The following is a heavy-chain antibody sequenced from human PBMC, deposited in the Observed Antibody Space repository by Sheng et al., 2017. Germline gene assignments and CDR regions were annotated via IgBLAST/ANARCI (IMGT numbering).Heavy chain of an antibody. D-gene: IGHD3-16*01. Sequence: QVQLQQWGAGLLKPSETLSLTCAVYGGSFSGYYWSWIRQPPGKGLEWIGEINHSGSTNYNPSLKSRVTISVDTSKNQFSLKLSSVTAADTAVYYCARLGTRRKTYYFDYWGQGTLVTVSS. CDR3: ARLGTRRKTYYFDY. V-gene: IGHV4-34*01. CDR1: GGSFSGYY. CDR2: INHSGST. J-gene: IGHJ4*02.